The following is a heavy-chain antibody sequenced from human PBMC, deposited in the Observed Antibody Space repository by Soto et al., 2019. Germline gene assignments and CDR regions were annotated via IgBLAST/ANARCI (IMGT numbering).Heavy chain of an antibody. Sequence: PSETLSLTCTVSGGSISSSRYYWGWIRQPPGKGLEWIGSIYYSGSTYYNPSLKSRVTISVDTSKNQFSLKLSSVTAADTAVYYCANAGYYDSSGYLLDYWGQGTLVTVSS. CDR1: GGSISSSRYY. J-gene: IGHJ4*02. D-gene: IGHD3-22*01. CDR2: IYYSGST. CDR3: ANAGYYDSSGYLLDY. V-gene: IGHV4-39*01.